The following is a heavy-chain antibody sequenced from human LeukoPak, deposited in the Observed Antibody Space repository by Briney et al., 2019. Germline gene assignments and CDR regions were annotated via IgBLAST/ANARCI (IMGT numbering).Heavy chain of an antibody. J-gene: IGHJ6*02. CDR2: IYYSGST. CDR1: GGSVSSGSYY. Sequence: PSETLSLTCTVSGGSVSSGSYYWSWIRQPPGKGLEWIGYIYYSGSTNYNPSLKSRVTISVDTSKNQFSLKLSSVTAADTAVYYCARDIDYYDSRGGMDVWGQGTTVTVSS. D-gene: IGHD3-22*01. V-gene: IGHV4-61*01. CDR3: ARDIDYYDSRGGMDV.